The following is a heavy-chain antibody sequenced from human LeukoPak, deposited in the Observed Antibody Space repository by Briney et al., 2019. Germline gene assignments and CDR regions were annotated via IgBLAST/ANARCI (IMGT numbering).Heavy chain of an antibody. CDR1: GFSFSSYA. Sequence: GGSLRLSCAASGFSFSSYAMSWVRQAPGKGLECVSAISGSGGSTYYADSVKGRFTVSRDNCKNTLYLQMNSLRAEDTAVYYCAGSVGYDSTNWGQGTLVTVSS. V-gene: IGHV3-23*01. CDR3: AGSVGYDSTN. CDR2: ISGSGGST. J-gene: IGHJ4*02. D-gene: IGHD5-12*01.